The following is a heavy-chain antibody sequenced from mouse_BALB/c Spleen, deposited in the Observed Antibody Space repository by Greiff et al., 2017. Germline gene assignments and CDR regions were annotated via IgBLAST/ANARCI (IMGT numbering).Heavy chain of an antibody. CDR1: GFSLTGYG. V-gene: IGHV2-6-7*01. Sequence: QVQLQQSGPGLVAPSQSLSITCTVSGFSLTGYGVNWVRQPPGKGLEWLGMIWGDGSTDYNSALKSRLSISKDNSKSQVFLKMNSLQTDDTARYYCAREGEYYDYVRYAMDYWGQGTSVTVSS. CDR3: AREGEYYDYVRYAMDY. CDR2: IWGDGST. J-gene: IGHJ4*01. D-gene: IGHD2-4*01.